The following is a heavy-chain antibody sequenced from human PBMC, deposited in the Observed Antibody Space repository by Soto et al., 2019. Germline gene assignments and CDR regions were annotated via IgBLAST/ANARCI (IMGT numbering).Heavy chain of an antibody. CDR3: ARGPSSSSPYYYYGMDV. V-gene: IGHV1-2*04. CDR2: INPNSGGI. Sequence: VQLVQSGAEVKKPGASVKVSCKASGYTFTGYYMHWVRQAPGQGLEWMGWINPNSGGINYAQKFQGWVTMTRDTSISTAYMELSRLRSDDTAVYYCARGPSSSSPYYYYGMDVWGQGTTVTVSS. D-gene: IGHD6-6*01. J-gene: IGHJ6*02. CDR1: GYTFTGYY.